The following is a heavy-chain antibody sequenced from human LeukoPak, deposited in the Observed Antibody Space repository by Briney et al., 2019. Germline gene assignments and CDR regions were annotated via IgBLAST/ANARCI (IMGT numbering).Heavy chain of an antibody. V-gene: IGHV3-7*01. Sequence: GGSLRLSCEGSGFTFSNYWMSCVRQAPGKGLEWVANIKTDGSEKYYVDSVKGRFTISRDTAKNSLYLQMDSLRAEDTAVYYCARGGLVTITTLDYWGQGTLVTVSS. CDR3: ARGGLVTITTLDY. CDR1: GFTFSNYW. J-gene: IGHJ4*02. D-gene: IGHD3-22*01. CDR2: IKTDGSEK.